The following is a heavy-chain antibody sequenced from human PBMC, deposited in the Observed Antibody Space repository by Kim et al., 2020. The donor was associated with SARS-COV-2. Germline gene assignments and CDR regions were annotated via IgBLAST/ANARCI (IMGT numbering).Heavy chain of an antibody. CDR3: ASAFGFFDY. J-gene: IGHJ4*02. CDR2: ISYDGSNK. CDR1: GFTFSSYA. V-gene: IGHV3-30*04. Sequence: GGSLRLSCAASGFTFSSYAMHWVRQAPGKGLEWVAVISYDGSNKYYADSVKGRFTISRDNSKNTLYLQMNSLRAEDTAVYYCASAFGFFDYWGQGTLVTVSS. D-gene: IGHD3-16*01.